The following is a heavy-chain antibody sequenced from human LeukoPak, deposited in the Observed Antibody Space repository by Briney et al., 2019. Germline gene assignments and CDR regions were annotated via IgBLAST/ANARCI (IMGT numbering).Heavy chain of an antibody. CDR1: GYTFTSYG. D-gene: IGHD1-26*01. J-gene: IGHJ3*02. Sequence: ASVKVSCKASGYTFTSYGISWVRQAPGQGLEWMGWISAYNGNTNYAQKLQGRVTMTTDTSTSTAYMELRSLRSDDTAVYYCAGDLLVGATSAFDIWGQGTMVTVSS. CDR3: AGDLLVGATSAFDI. V-gene: IGHV1-18*01. CDR2: ISAYNGNT.